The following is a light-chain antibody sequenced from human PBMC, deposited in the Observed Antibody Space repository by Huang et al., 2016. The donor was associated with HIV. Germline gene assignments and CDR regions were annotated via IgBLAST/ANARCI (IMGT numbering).Light chain of an antibody. J-gene: IGKJ4*01. CDR2: GAS. CDR3: QQYNDWPPLT. Sequence: EIVMTQSPATLSMSPGERATLSCRASQNIGNNLAWYQREPGRAPGLLIYGASTRATGIPARFTGGGSGTEFTLTISSLQSEDFVVYYCQQYNDWPPLTFGGGTKVEIK. V-gene: IGKV3-15*01. CDR1: QNIGNN.